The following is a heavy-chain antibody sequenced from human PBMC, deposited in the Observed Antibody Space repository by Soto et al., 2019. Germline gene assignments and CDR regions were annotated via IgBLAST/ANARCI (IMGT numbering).Heavy chain of an antibody. CDR2: IIPIFGTA. CDR1: GGTFSSYA. D-gene: IGHD3-22*01. CDR3: ARNKRGDSSGYYLSDY. Sequence: SVKVSCKASGGTFSSYAISWVRQAPGQGLEWMGGIIPIFGTANYAQKFQGRVTITADESTSTAYMELSSLRSEDTAVYYCARNKRGDSSGYYLSDYWGQGTLVTVSS. J-gene: IGHJ4*02. V-gene: IGHV1-69*13.